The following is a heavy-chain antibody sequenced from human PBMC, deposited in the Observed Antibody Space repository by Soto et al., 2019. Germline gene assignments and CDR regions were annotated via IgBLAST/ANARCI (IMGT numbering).Heavy chain of an antibody. Sequence: GWSLSLSCAASGFTFSSFAMSWVRQAPGKGLDWVAAISGGGGGTYSADSVKGRFTISRDNSKNTLYLQMTSLRAEDTAVYYCARDGDASGWYHYGMDVWGQGTLVTV. CDR3: ARDGDASGWYHYGMDV. CDR1: GFTFSSFA. V-gene: IGHV3-23*01. CDR2: ISGGGGGT. D-gene: IGHD6-19*01. J-gene: IGHJ6*02.